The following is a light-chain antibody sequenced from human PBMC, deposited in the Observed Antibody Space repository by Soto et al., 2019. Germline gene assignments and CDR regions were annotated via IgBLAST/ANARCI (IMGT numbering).Light chain of an antibody. V-gene: IGLV2-11*01. CDR2: DVY. J-gene: IGLJ3*02. CDR3: CSLTGSYTLL. Sequence: QSALTQPRSVSGSPGQSVTISCTGTSNDVGRYDYVSWYQQHPGKAPRLVLHDVYKRPSGVPDRFSGSKSGNTASLTISGVQTEDEADYYFCSLTGSYTLLFGGGTKVTVL. CDR1: SNDVGRYDY.